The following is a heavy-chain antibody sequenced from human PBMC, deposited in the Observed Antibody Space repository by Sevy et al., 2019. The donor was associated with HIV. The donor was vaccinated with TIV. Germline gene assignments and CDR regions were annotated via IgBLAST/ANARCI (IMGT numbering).Heavy chain of an antibody. CDR2: IKQDGSEK. CDR3: ARDYDSSGLMDY. Sequence: GGSLRLSCAAYGFTFSSYWMSWVRQAPGKGLEWVANIKQDGSEKYYVDSVKGRFTISRDNAKNSLYLQMNSLRAEDTAMYYCARDYDSSGLMDYWGQGTLVTVSS. J-gene: IGHJ4*02. CDR1: GFTFSSYW. D-gene: IGHD3-22*01. V-gene: IGHV3-7*01.